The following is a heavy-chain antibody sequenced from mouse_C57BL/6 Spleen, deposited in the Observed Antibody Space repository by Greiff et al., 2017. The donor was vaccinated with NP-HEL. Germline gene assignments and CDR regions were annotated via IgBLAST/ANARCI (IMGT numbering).Heavy chain of an antibody. D-gene: IGHD2-4*01. Sequence: QVQLQQPGASLARPGSSVKLSCKASGYTFTSYWMHWVKQRPIQGLERTGKLYPSDSETHYNQKFKDKATLTVDKSSSTAYMQLSSLTSEDSAVYYCAIHYDYDEDYAMDYWGQGTSVTVSS. V-gene: IGHV1-52*01. CDR1: GYTFTSYW. CDR3: AIHYDYDEDYAMDY. CDR2: LYPSDSET. J-gene: IGHJ4*01.